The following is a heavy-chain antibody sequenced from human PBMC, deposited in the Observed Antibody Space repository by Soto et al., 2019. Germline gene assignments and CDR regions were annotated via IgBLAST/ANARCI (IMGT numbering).Heavy chain of an antibody. D-gene: IGHD3-22*01. CDR3: ARGLNVYDHSGYYYY. V-gene: IGHV3-53*02. CDR2: IYSGGST. CDR1: GCTVSSNY. J-gene: IGHJ4*02. Sequence: EVQLVETGGGLIQPGGSLRLSCAASGCTVSSNYMSWVRQAPGKGLEWVSIIYSGGSTHYAPSVKGRFTISRDNSKNTLYLQINSLSAEDTAVDYCARGLNVYDHSGYYYYWGQGTLVTVSP.